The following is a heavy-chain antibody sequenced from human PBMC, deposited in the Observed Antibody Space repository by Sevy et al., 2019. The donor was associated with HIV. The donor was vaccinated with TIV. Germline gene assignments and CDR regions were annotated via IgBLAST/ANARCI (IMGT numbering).Heavy chain of an antibody. V-gene: IGHV3-72*01. Sequence: GGSLRLSCAASGFTFSDHYMEWVRQAPGKGLEWVGRIRNKADSYTTEYAASVKGRFTISRDDSKNSLYLQMNSLKTEDTAVYYCTTHAGIAAAGRVFDYWGQGTPVTVSS. CDR1: GFTFSDHY. J-gene: IGHJ4*02. CDR3: TTHAGIAAAGRVFDY. D-gene: IGHD6-13*01. CDR2: IRNKADSYTT.